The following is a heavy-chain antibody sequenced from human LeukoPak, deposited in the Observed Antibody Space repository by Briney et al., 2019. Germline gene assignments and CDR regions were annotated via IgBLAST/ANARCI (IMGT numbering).Heavy chain of an antibody. D-gene: IGHD5-24*01. V-gene: IGHV1-2*02. CDR1: GYTFTDYY. CDR2: ITPDSGDT. J-gene: IGHJ4*02. Sequence: ASVKVSCKASGYTFTDYYIYWVRQAPGQGLECMGWITPDSGDTNYAQEFQGRVTMTRDTSISTAYMELSRLRSDDTAVYYCARARDGYSLYLYWGQGTLVTVSS. CDR3: ARARDGYSLYLY.